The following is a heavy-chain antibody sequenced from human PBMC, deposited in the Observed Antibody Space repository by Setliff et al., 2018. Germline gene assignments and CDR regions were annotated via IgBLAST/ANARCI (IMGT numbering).Heavy chain of an antibody. CDR2: IYAGDSDT. V-gene: IGHV5-51*01. Sequence: GESLKISCKGSGFSFTDFWIGWVRQMPGKGLEWMGLIYAGDSDTRYNPSFQGRVTMSADKSINTAYLQWSSLKASGTAIYYCARQKSTGSGNNWFDPWGQGTLVTVSS. CDR1: GFSFTDFW. J-gene: IGHJ5*02. D-gene: IGHD3-10*01. CDR3: ARQKSTGSGNNWFDP.